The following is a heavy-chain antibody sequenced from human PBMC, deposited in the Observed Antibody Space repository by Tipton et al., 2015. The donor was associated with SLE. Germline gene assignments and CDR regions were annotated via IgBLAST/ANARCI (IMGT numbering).Heavy chain of an antibody. CDR2: IYHSGST. CDR3: ARTLPPVYYFDY. D-gene: IGHD2-8*01. V-gene: IGHV4-38-2*01. CDR1: GYSISSGYY. Sequence: TLSLTCAVSGYSISSGYYWGWIRQPPGKGLEWIGSIYHSGSTYYNPSLKSRVTISVDTSKNQFSLKLSSVTAADTAVYYCARTLPPVYYFDYWGQGTLVTVSS. J-gene: IGHJ4*02.